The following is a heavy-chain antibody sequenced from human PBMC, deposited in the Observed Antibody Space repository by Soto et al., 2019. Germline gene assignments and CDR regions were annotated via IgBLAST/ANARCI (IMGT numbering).Heavy chain of an antibody. D-gene: IGHD3-9*01. CDR1: DYSISSDYY. CDR2: IYHSGST. Sequence: SETLSLTCAISDYSISSDYYWGWIRQAPGKGLEWIGTIYHSGSTYYNPSLKSRVTISVDTSKNQFSLRLSSVTAADTAVYYCAREGYDLLTISLGGFFDYWDQGTLVTVSS. V-gene: IGHV4-38-2*02. J-gene: IGHJ4*02. CDR3: AREGYDLLTISLGGFFDY.